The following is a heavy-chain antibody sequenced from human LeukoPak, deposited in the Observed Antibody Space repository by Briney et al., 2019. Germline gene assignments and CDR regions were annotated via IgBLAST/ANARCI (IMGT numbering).Heavy chain of an antibody. V-gene: IGHV3-20*04. CDR1: GFTFDDYG. Sequence: GGSLRLSCAASGFTFDDYGMSWVRQAPGKGLEWVSGINWNGGSTVYADSVKGRFTISRDNAKNSVYLQMNSLRAEDMALYYCARAGLYNWNYEGTAYFDYWGQGTLVTVSS. J-gene: IGHJ4*02. CDR3: ARAGLYNWNYEGTAYFDY. CDR2: INWNGGST. D-gene: IGHD1-7*01.